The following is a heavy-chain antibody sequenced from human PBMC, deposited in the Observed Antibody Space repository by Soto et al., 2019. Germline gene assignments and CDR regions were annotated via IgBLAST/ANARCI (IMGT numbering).Heavy chain of an antibody. CDR3: AHRIAAPGRTLDY. D-gene: IGHD6-13*01. V-gene: IGHV2-5*01. CDR1: GFSLRTDAVG. J-gene: IGHJ4*02. Sequence: QITLKESGPTLVRPTQTLTLTCTVSGFSLRTDAVGVAWIRQSPGKALEWLGIIYWNGEKRYKSSLQTSLTITRDTSKNQVVLTMTDMAPLDTATYFCAHRIAAPGRTLDYWGQGVLVTVSS. CDR2: IYWNGEK.